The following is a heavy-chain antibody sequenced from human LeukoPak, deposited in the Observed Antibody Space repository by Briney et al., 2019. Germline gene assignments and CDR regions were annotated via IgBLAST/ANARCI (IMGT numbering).Heavy chain of an antibody. D-gene: IGHD5/OR15-5a*01. CDR2: IRFDGTNE. CDR3: AKQILYDRLLDY. Sequence: PGGSLRLSCAASGFTFSRHGMHWVRQAPGKGLEWVAFIRFDGTNEDYADPVKGRFTISRDNSKNTLFLHMNSLRTEDAAVYYCAKQILYDRLLDYWGQGTLVTVSS. V-gene: IGHV3-30*02. CDR1: GFTFSRHG. J-gene: IGHJ4*02.